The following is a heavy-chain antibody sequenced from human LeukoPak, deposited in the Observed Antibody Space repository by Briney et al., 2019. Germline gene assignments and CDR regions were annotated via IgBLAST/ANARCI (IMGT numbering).Heavy chain of an antibody. CDR2: MNPNSGNT. V-gene: IGHV1-8*01. D-gene: IGHD3-9*01. CDR1: GYTFTSYD. J-gene: IGHJ6*02. CDR3: ARDREPHYDILTGYLPFGMDV. Sequence: ASVKVSCKASGYTFTSYDINWVRQATGQGLEWVGWMNPNSGNTGYAQKFQGRVTMTRNTSISTAYMELSSLRSEDTAVYYCARDREPHYDILTGYLPFGMDVWGQGTTVTVSS.